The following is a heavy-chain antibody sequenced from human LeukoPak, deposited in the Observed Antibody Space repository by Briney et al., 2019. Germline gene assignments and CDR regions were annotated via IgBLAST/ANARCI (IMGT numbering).Heavy chain of an antibody. CDR1: GGSISSYY. CDR3: ARRTRIPRYFDY. CDR2: INHSGST. D-gene: IGHD1-7*01. J-gene: IGHJ4*02. V-gene: IGHV4-34*01. Sequence: PSETLSLTCTVSGGSISSYYWSWIRQPPGKGLEWIGEINHSGSTNYNPSLKSRVTISVDTSKNQFSLKLSSVTAADTAVYYCARRTRIPRYFDYWGQGTLVTASS.